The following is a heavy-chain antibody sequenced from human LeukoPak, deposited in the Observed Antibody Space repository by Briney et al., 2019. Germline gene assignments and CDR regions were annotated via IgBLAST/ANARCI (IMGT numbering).Heavy chain of an antibody. CDR2: INHNGNVN. CDR3: ARGGGLDV. D-gene: IGHD3-16*01. CDR1: GFFFGDYA. Sequence: GGSLRLSCSTSGFFFGDYAISWARQAPGKGLEWVASINHNGNVNYYVDSVKGRFTISRDNAKNSLYLQMSNLRAEDTAVYFCARGGGLDVWGQGATVTVSS. V-gene: IGHV3-7*03. J-gene: IGHJ6*02.